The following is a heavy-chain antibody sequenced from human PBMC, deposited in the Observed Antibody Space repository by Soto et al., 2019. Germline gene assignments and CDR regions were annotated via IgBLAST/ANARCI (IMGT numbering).Heavy chain of an antibody. J-gene: IGHJ4*02. CDR1: GYTFTSYG. V-gene: IGHV1-18*01. D-gene: IGHD6-19*01. Sequence: ASVKVSCKASGYTFTSYGISWVRQAPGQGLEWMGWISAYNGNTNYAQKLQGRVTMTTDTSKSTAYMELRSLRSDDTAVYYCARLGGQWLVAHWDYWGQGTLVTVSS. CDR3: ARLGGQWLVAHWDY. CDR2: ISAYNGNT.